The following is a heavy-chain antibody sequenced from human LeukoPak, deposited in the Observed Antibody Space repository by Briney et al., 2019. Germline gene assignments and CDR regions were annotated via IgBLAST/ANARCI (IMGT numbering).Heavy chain of an antibody. J-gene: IGHJ5*02. V-gene: IGHV3-23*01. CDR3: ARKQLVQTNNWFDP. CDR1: GFTFSSYA. CDR2: ISSSGGST. Sequence: PGGSLRLSCAASGFTFSSYAMSWVRQAPGKGLEWVSAISSSGGSTYYADSVKGRFTISRDNSKNTLYLQMNSLRSEDTAVYYCARKQLVQTNNWFDPWGQGTLVTVSS. D-gene: IGHD6-13*01.